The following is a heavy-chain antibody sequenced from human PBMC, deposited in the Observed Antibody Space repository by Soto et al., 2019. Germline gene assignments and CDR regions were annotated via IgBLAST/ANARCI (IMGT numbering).Heavy chain of an antibody. V-gene: IGHV4-61*01. CDR1: GGSVSSGSYY. CDR2: IYYSGST. J-gene: IGHJ6*02. D-gene: IGHD2-8*01. CDR3: ARVNGGNGTNGRRYYYYYGMDV. Sequence: KSSETLSLTCTVSGGSVSSGSYYWSWIRQPPGKGLEWIGYIYYSGSTNYNPSLKSRVTISVDTSKNQFSLKLSSVTAADTAVYYCARVNGGNGTNGRRYYYYYGMDVWGQGTTVTVSS.